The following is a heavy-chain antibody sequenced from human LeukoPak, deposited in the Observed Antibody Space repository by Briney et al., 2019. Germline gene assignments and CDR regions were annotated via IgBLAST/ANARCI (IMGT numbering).Heavy chain of an antibody. D-gene: IGHD6-13*01. Sequence: PSETLSLTCTVSGGAISSYYWCWIRKHPGQGLEWIGYIYDSGSTNYTSSLKSRVTISVDTSKNQFSLKLSSVTAADTAVYYCARVRERGIAAFYCFDYWGQGTLVTVSS. CDR2: IYDSGST. V-gene: IGHV4-59*01. CDR1: GGAISSYY. CDR3: ARVRERGIAAFYCFDY. J-gene: IGHJ4*02.